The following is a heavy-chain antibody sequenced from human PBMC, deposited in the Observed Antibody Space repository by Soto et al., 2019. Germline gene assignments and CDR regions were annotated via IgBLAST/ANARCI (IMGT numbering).Heavy chain of an antibody. CDR3: AKDTGPN. J-gene: IGHJ4*02. Sequence: GGSMRLSCAASGFTFDNYAMHWVRQAPGKGLAWVSGISWNSNTIAYADSVKGRFTLSRDNAKNSLYLQMNSLRAEDTAFYYCAKDTGPNWGQGTLVTVSS. V-gene: IGHV3-9*01. CDR1: GFTFDNYA. CDR2: ISWNSNTI.